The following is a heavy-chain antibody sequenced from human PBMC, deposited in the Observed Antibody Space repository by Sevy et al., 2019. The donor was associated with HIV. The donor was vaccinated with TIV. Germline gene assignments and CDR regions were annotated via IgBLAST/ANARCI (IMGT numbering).Heavy chain of an antibody. CDR2: FSFGCGKI. CDR1: GFTFSNYA. D-gene: IGHD2-2*01. CDR3: AREGCSKPHDY. V-gene: IGHV3-23*01. J-gene: IGHJ4*02. Sequence: GGSLRLSCAASGFTFSNYAMSWVRQAPGKGLEWVSTFSFGCGKINYADSVKGRFTISRDNSKNTLILQMNSLRAEDTALYYGAREGCSKPHDYWGQGTLVTVSS.